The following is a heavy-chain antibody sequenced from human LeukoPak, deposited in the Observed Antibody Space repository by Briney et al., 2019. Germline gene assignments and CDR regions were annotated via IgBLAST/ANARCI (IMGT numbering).Heavy chain of an antibody. Sequence: GGSLTLTCAASGFTFSSYAMSWVRQPPGKGLEWVSPITGSGGSTYYAASVKGRLTISRDNSKNTLYLQMSSLRAEDTAVYYCAKSLLWFSSSWYYDAFDIWGQGTMVTVSS. D-gene: IGHD6-13*01. CDR3: AKSLLWFSSSWYYDAFDI. CDR1: GFTFSSYA. J-gene: IGHJ3*02. CDR2: ITGSGGST. V-gene: IGHV3-23*01.